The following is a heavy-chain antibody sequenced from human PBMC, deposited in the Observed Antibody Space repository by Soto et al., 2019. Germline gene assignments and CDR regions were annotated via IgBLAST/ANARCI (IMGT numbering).Heavy chain of an antibody. CDR2: LQADGSGK. D-gene: IGHD1-20*01. Sequence: EVQLVESGGGLVQPGGSLRLSCAASGLPFGDHWMTWVRQAPGKGLEWVANLQADGSGKYYLDSVKGRFSISRDNAKKSLYLQMNSLRAEDTAVYYCARDIGWYHLDYWGQGTLVTVSS. J-gene: IGHJ4*02. CDR3: ARDIGWYHLDY. CDR1: GLPFGDHW. V-gene: IGHV3-7*03.